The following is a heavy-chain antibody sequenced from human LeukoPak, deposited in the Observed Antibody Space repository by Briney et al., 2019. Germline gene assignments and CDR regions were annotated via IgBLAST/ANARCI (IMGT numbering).Heavy chain of an antibody. Sequence: SETLSLTCAVYGGSFSGYYWSWIRPPPGKGLEWIGEINHSGSTNYNPSLKSRVTISVDTSKNQFSLKLSSVTAADTAVYYCAREEGTYYFDGSGYFAYWGQGTLVTVSS. CDR3: AREEGTYYFDGSGYFAY. CDR1: GGSFSGYY. CDR2: INHSGST. D-gene: IGHD3-22*01. V-gene: IGHV4-34*01. J-gene: IGHJ4*02.